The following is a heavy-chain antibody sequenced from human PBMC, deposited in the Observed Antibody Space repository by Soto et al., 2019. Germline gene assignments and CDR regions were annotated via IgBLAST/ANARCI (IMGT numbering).Heavy chain of an antibody. V-gene: IGHV1-2*02. CDR1: GYTFTDYF. CDR3: ARVTLMARNWFDP. Sequence: QVQLVQSGAEVKKPGASVKVSCQASGYTFTDYFIHWVRQAPGQAFEWMGWINPKSRGTNYAQKFQGRVTMTRDTYNSKAYMELRGLRSDDTAVYYCARVTLMARNWFDPGGQGTLVTVSS. CDR2: INPKSRGT. J-gene: IGHJ5*02.